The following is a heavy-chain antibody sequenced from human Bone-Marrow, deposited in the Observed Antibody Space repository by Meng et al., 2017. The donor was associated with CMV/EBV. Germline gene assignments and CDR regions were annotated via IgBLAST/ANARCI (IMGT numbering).Heavy chain of an antibody. Sequence: ASVKVSCMATGYTFTSYDINWVRQATGQGLEWMGWMNPNSGNTGYAQKFQGRVTMTRNTSISTAYMELSSLRSEDTAVYYCARVQICGVVSYNYYYYGMDVWGRGTTVTVSS. D-gene: IGHD3-3*01. CDR1: GYTFTSYD. CDR2: MNPNSGNT. V-gene: IGHV1-8*01. CDR3: ARVQICGVVSYNYYYYGMDV. J-gene: IGHJ6*02.